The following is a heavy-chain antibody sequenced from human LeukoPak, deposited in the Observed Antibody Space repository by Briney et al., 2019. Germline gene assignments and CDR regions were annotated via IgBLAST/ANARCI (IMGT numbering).Heavy chain of an antibody. D-gene: IGHD2/OR15-2a*01. V-gene: IGHV3-53*01. Sequence: GGSLRLSCAASGLTVSSSYMSWVRQAPGKGLEWVSIIYNDGSTYYADSMKGRFTTSRDNSKNTLYLQVNSLRAEDTAMYYRARNILFAFDIWGQGTMVTVSS. CDR1: GLTVSSSY. J-gene: IGHJ3*02. CDR3: ARNILFAFDI. CDR2: IYNDGST.